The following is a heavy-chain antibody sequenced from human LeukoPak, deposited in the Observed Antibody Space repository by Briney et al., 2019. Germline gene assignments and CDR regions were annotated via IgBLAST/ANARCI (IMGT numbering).Heavy chain of an antibody. CDR1: GGSISSYY. J-gene: IGHJ3*02. CDR3: ARVGSGWFGAFDI. Sequence: SETLSPTCTVSGGSISSYYWSWIRQPPGKGPEWIGYIYYSGSTNYNPSLKSRVTISVDTSKNQFSLKLSSVTAADMAVYYCARVGSGWFGAFDIWGQGTMVTVSS. D-gene: IGHD6-19*01. V-gene: IGHV4-59*01. CDR2: IYYSGST.